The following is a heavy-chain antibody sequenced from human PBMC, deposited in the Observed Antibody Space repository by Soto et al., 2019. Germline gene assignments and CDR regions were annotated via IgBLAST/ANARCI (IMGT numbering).Heavy chain of an antibody. V-gene: IGHV4-59*01. D-gene: IGHD6-19*01. Sequence: SETLSLTCTVSGGSISSDYWSWIRQPPGKGLEWIGYIYYSGSTNYNPSLKSRVTISVDTSKNQFSLKLSSVTAADTAVYYCARVGGVAVAGAFDIWGQGTMVTVSS. CDR2: IYYSGST. CDR3: ARVGGVAVAGAFDI. J-gene: IGHJ3*02. CDR1: GGSISSDY.